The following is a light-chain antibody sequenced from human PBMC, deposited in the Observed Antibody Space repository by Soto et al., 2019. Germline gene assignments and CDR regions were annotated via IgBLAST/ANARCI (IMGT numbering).Light chain of an antibody. Sequence: QMTQYTSSVAAAVGDRVTITCRASQGISQWLAWYQHKPGTAPKLLIFGAFSLQRGVPSRFAGAGSGTDFTLTIKSLQPEEVATYYFLQVSTFPRTFGQGTKVEIK. V-gene: IGKV1-12*01. CDR2: GAF. CDR3: LQVSTFPRT. J-gene: IGKJ1*01. CDR1: QGISQW.